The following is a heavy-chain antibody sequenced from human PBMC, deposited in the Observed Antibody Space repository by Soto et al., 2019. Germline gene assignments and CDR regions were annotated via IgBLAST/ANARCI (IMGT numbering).Heavy chain of an antibody. D-gene: IGHD2-21*01. CDR1: GGTFSSYT. V-gene: IGHV1-69*04. Sequence: ASVKVSCKASGGTFSSYTISWVRQAPGQGLEWMGRIIPILGIANYAQKFQGRVTITADKSTSTAYMELSSLRSEDTAVYYCARDGPGEVVIAIPLYFDYWGQGTLVTVSS. CDR2: IIPILGIA. CDR3: ARDGPGEVVIAIPLYFDY. J-gene: IGHJ4*02.